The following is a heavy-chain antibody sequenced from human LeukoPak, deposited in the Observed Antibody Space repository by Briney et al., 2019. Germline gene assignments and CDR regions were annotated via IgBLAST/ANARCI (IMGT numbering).Heavy chain of an antibody. V-gene: IGHV1-69*13. CDR2: IIPIFGTA. Sequence: GASVKVSCKASGGTFSSYAISWVRQAPGQGLEWMGGIIPIFGTANYAQKFQGRVTITADESTSTAYTELSSLRSEDMAVYYCAREGLASAFDIWGQGTMVTVSS. CDR3: AREGLASAFDI. CDR1: GGTFSSYA. J-gene: IGHJ3*02.